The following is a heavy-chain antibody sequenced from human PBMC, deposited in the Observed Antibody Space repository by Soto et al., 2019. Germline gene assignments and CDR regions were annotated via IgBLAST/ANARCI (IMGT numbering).Heavy chain of an antibody. V-gene: IGHV3-30*18. CDR3: AKDRSGGGRIAAAGMDV. D-gene: IGHD6-13*01. CDR1: GFTFSCYG. Sequence: GGSLRLSCAASGFTFSCYGMHWVRQAPGKGLEWVAVISYDGSNEYYADSVKGRFTISRDNSKNTLYLQMNSLRAEDTAVYYCAKDRSGGGRIAAAGMDVWGQGTTVTVSS. CDR2: ISYDGSNE. J-gene: IGHJ6*02.